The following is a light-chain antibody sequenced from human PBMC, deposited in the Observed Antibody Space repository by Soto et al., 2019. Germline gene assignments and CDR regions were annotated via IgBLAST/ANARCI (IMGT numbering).Light chain of an antibody. J-gene: IGKJ2*01. CDR2: KAS. CDR1: QSDDSW. V-gene: IGKV1-5*03. CDR3: HQYSSFPPT. Sequence: DIQITQSPSTLSSSIGDRVTITCRARQSDDSWLAWYEQKPGKAPKLLIYKASTLESGVPSRFSGSGSGTAVTFSISSLQPEDFSTYYCHQYSSFPPTFGQGTSLDMK.